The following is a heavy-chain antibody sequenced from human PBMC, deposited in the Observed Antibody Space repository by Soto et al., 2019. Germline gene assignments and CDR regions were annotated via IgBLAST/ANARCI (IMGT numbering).Heavy chain of an antibody. J-gene: IGHJ5*02. D-gene: IGHD2-15*01. CDR1: GYSFISYG. Sequence: ASVKVSCKASGYSFISYGINWVRQAPGQGLEWMGWISVYNGNTNYAQKLQGRVTMTTDTSTTTAYMELRSLTSDDTAVYYCALDILRNPSNWFDPWGQGILVTVS. V-gene: IGHV1-18*04. CDR2: ISVYNGNT. CDR3: ALDILRNPSNWFDP.